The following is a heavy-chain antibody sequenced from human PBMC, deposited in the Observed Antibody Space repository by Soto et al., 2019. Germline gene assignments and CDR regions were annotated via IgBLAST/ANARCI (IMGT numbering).Heavy chain of an antibody. V-gene: IGHV1-8*01. CDR2: MNPNSGDT. D-gene: IGHD1-1*01. CDR3: ARVGGNWNDDYFDY. Sequence: QVQLVQSGAEVKKPGASVKVSCKASGYTFSDHDINWVRQASGQGPEWLGWMNPNSGDTGYAQNFQGRVTMTRDTSKRTTYMELSSPGSEDTAVYYCARVGGNWNDDYFDYWGQGTLVTVSS. J-gene: IGHJ4*02. CDR1: GYTFSDHD.